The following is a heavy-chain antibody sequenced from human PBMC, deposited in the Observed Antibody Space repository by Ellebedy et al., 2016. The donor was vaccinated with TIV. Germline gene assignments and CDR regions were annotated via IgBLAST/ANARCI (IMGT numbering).Heavy chain of an antibody. D-gene: IGHD6-13*01. CDR3: ARGGGSSWYVELDY. CDR2: IIPIFGTA. V-gene: IGHV1-69*13. CDR1: GGTFSSYA. J-gene: IGHJ4*02. Sequence: ASVKVSCKASGGTFSSYAISWVRQAPGQGLEWMGGIIPIFGTANYAQKFQGRVTITADESTSTAYMELSRLRSDDTAVYYCARGGGSSWYVELDYWGQGTLVTVSS.